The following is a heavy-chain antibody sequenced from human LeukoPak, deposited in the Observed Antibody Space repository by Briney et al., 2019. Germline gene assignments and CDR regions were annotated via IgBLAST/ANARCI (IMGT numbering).Heavy chain of an antibody. D-gene: IGHD3-10*01. Sequence: PGGSLRLSCAASGFTFRYYAMSWVRQAPGRGLEWVSTFSGSAGNTYYADSVKGRFTISRDNSKNTLYLQMNSLRAEDTAVYYCAKEGDYYGSGSFPYYFDYWGQGTLVTVSS. CDR2: FSGSAGNT. V-gene: IGHV3-23*01. J-gene: IGHJ4*02. CDR1: GFTFRYYA. CDR3: AKEGDYYGSGSFPYYFDY.